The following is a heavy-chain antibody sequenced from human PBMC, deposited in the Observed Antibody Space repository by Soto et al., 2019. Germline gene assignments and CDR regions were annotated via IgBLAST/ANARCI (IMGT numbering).Heavy chain of an antibody. J-gene: IGHJ5*02. CDR3: ARARRPSYCGGDCYSWNNWFDP. Sequence: SVKVSCKASGGTFSSYAISWVRQAPGQGLEWMGGIIPIFGTANYAQKFQGRVTITADESTSTAYMELSSLRSEDTAVYYCARARRPSYCGGDCYSWNNWFDPWGQGTLVTVYS. V-gene: IGHV1-69*13. D-gene: IGHD2-21*02. CDR1: GGTFSSYA. CDR2: IIPIFGTA.